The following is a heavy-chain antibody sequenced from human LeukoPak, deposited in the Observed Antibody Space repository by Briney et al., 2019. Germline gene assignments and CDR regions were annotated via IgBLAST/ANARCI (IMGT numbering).Heavy chain of an antibody. CDR3: AKDLDIVATITGN. V-gene: IGHV3-21*01. CDR2: IFSSTTYI. D-gene: IGHD5-12*01. J-gene: IGHJ4*02. Sequence: GGSLRLSCAASGFTFSSSTMNWVRQAPGKGLEWVASIFSSTTYIYYADSVKGRFTISRDNAQNSLYLQMNSLRAEDTAVYYCAKDLDIVATITGNWGQGTLVTVSS. CDR1: GFTFSSST.